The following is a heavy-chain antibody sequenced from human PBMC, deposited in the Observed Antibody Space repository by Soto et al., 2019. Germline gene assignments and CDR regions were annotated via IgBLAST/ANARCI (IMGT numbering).Heavy chain of an antibody. CDR1: GGTFSSYA. CDR3: ARDLSEYSSSYLDY. CDR2: IIPIFGTA. V-gene: IGHV1-69*13. Sequence: VKVSCKASGGTFSSYAISWVRQAPGQGLEWMGGIIPIFGTANYAQKFQGRVTITADESTSTAYMELSSLRSEDTAVYYCARDLSEYSSSYLDYWGQGTLVTVSS. D-gene: IGHD6-6*01. J-gene: IGHJ4*02.